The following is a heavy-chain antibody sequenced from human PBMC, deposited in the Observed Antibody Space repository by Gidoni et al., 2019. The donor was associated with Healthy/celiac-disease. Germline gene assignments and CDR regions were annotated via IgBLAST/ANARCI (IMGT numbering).Heavy chain of an antibody. CDR3: ARASQNYGDYVGYFDL. Sequence: QVQLQESGPGLVKPSETLSLTCTVSGGSISSSYWSWIRQPPGKGLEWIGYIYYSGSTNYNPSLKSRVTISVDTSKNQFSLKLSSVTAADTAVYYCARASQNYGDYVGYFDLWGRGTLVTVSS. J-gene: IGHJ2*01. CDR1: GGSISSSY. CDR2: IYYSGST. D-gene: IGHD4-17*01. V-gene: IGHV4-59*01.